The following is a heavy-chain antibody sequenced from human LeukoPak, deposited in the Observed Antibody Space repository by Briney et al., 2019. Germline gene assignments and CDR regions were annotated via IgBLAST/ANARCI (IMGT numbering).Heavy chain of an antibody. CDR3: ARDRTAAVYSSGWYYPDV. D-gene: IGHD6-19*01. CDR1: GGTFSSYA. Sequence: ASVKVSCKASGGTFSSYAISWVRQAPGQGLEWMGRIIPILGIANYAQKFQGRVTITADKSTSTAYMELSSLRSEDTAVYYCARDRTAAVYSSGWYYPDVWGQGTTVTVSS. J-gene: IGHJ6*02. CDR2: IIPILGIA. V-gene: IGHV1-69*04.